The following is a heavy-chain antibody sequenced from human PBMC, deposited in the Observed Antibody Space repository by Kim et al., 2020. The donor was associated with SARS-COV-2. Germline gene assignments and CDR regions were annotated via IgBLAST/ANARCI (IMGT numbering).Heavy chain of an antibody. J-gene: IGHJ5*02. D-gene: IGHD3-10*01. CDR2: IYYSGST. CDR3: ARVVMVRGVPKFDP. V-gene: IGHV4-31*03. CDR1: GGSISSGGYY. Sequence: SETLSLTCTVSGGSISSGGYYWSWIRQHPGKGLEWIGYIYYSGSTYYNPSLKSRVTISVDTSKNQFSLNLSSVTAADTAVYYCARVVMVRGVPKFDPWGQGTLVTVSS.